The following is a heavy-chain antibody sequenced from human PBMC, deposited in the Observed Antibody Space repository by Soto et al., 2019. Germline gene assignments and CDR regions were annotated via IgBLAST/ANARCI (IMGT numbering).Heavy chain of an antibody. CDR1: GFTFSGSA. J-gene: IGHJ4*02. Sequence: GGSLRLSCAASGFTFSGSAMHWVRQASGKGLEWVGRIRSKANSYATAYAASVKGRFTISRDDSKNTAYLQMNSLKTEDTAVYYCTRLGYDSSAFDYWGQGTLVTVSS. V-gene: IGHV3-73*01. CDR3: TRLGYDSSAFDY. CDR2: IRSKANSYAT. D-gene: IGHD3-22*01.